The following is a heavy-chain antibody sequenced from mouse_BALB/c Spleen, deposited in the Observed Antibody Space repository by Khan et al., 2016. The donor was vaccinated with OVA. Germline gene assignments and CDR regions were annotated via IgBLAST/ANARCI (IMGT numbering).Heavy chain of an antibody. CDR1: GYSITSGYG. V-gene: IGHV3-2*02. Sequence: EVQLVESGPGLVKPSQSLSLTCTATGYSITSGYGWNWIRQFAGNKQEWMGYISYSGSTNYNPSLKSRITITRDTSKNQFFLQLNSVTTEDTATYYCARTARIKYWGQGTTLTVSS. CDR2: ISYSGST. CDR3: ARTARIKY. J-gene: IGHJ2*01. D-gene: IGHD1-2*01.